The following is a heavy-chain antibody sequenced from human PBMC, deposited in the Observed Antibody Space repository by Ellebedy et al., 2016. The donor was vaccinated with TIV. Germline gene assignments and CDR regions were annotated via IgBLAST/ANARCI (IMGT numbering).Heavy chain of an antibody. CDR3: VRQGAIAY. J-gene: IGHJ4*02. V-gene: IGHV3-7*03. Sequence: PGGSLRLSCAASGFTFSNYAMSWVRQAPGKGLEWVADIKQDESEKHHVDSVKGRFTISRDNAKNSMYLQMNSLRAEDTAIYYCVRQGAIAYWGQGTLVTVSS. CDR1: GFTFSNYA. CDR2: IKQDESEK.